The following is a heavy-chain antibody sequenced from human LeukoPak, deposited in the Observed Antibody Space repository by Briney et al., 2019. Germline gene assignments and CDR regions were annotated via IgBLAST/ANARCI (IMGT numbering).Heavy chain of an antibody. Sequence: GESLKISCQGSGYSFTTYWIGWVRQMPGKGLEWMGIIYPGDSDTRYSPSFQGQVTISADKSINIAYLQWSSLKASDTAMYYCARRSAVAPYYYMDVWGKGTTVTVSS. CDR1: GYSFTTYW. CDR3: ARRSAVAPYYYMDV. V-gene: IGHV5-51*01. J-gene: IGHJ6*03. CDR2: IYPGDSDT.